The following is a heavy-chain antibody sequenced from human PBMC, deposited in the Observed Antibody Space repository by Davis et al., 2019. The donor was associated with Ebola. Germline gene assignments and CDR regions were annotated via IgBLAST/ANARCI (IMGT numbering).Heavy chain of an antibody. V-gene: IGHV1-69*13. CDR2: IIPVFGTT. CDR3: ARGKWFDP. CDR1: GDTFRTYT. Sequence: SVKVSCKASGDTFRTYTVAWVRQAPGQGLEWMGGIIPVFGTTDYAPRFQGRVTITADESTSTAYMELTGLTSDDTAVYYCARGKWFDPWGQGTLVSVTS. J-gene: IGHJ5*02.